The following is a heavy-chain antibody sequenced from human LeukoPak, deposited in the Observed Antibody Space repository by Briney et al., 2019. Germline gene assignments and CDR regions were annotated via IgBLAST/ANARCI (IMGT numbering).Heavy chain of an antibody. V-gene: IGHV1-18*01. CDR3: ARTCSSTSCYYFDY. Sequence: ASVKVSCKASGYTFTSYGISWVRQAPGQGLEWMGWISAYNGNTNYAQKLQGRVTITADKSTSTAYMELSSLRSEDTAVYYCARTCSSTSCYYFDYWGQGTLVTVSS. J-gene: IGHJ4*02. CDR1: GYTFTSYG. D-gene: IGHD2-2*01. CDR2: ISAYNGNT.